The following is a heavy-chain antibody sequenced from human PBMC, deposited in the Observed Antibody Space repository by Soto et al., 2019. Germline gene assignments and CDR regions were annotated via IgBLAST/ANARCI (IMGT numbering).Heavy chain of an antibody. CDR1: GFTVSNNY. J-gene: IGHJ4*02. CDR3: AKTSSGWYEFDY. V-gene: IGHV3-53*01. D-gene: IGHD6-19*01. Sequence: GGSLRLSCAASGFTVSNNYMSWVRQAPGKGLEWVSLIYSGGSTFYADSVKGRFTISRDNSKNTLYLQMNSLRAEDTAVYYCAKTSSGWYEFDYWGQGTLVTVSS. CDR2: IYSGGST.